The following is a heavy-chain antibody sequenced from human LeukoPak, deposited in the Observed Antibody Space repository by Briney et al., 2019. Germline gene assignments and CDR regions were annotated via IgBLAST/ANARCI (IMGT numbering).Heavy chain of an antibody. D-gene: IGHD1-26*01. Sequence: GGSLRLSCAASGFTFDDYSMHWIRQAQGKGLEWVSLIREDGRTTYYANSVKGRFAVSRDNSKKSLYLQMSSLRTEDTALYYCAKTRRSGTEYGDFDHWGQGTLVTVSS. CDR2: IREDGRTT. CDR3: AKTRRSGTEYGDFDH. CDR1: GFTFDDYS. V-gene: IGHV3-43*02. J-gene: IGHJ4*02.